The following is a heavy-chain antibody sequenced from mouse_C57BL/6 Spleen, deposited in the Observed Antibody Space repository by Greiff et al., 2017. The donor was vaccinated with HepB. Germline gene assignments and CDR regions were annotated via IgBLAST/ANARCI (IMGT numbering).Heavy chain of an antibody. Sequence: VQLQQSGPELVKPGASVKLSCKASGYTFTSYDINWVKQRPGQGLEWIGWIYPRDGSTKYNEKFKGKATLTVDTSSSTAYMELHSLTSEDSAVYFCASGTSYDYGWFAYWGQGTRVTVSA. V-gene: IGHV1-85*01. J-gene: IGHJ3*01. CDR1: GYTFTSYD. CDR2: IYPRDGST. D-gene: IGHD2-4*01. CDR3: ASGTSYDYGWFAY.